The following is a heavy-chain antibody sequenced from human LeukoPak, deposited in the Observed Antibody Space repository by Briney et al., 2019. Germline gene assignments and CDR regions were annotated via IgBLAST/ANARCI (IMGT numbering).Heavy chain of an antibody. D-gene: IGHD5-24*01. Sequence: RPSETLSLTCTVSGGSISSYYWSWIRQPPGKGLEWIGYIYYSGSTNYNPSLKSRVTISVDTSKNQFSLKLSSVTAADTAVYYCARLEKNWFDPWGQGTLVTVSS. V-gene: IGHV4-59*08. CDR1: GGSISSYY. J-gene: IGHJ5*02. CDR3: ARLEKNWFDP. CDR2: IYYSGST.